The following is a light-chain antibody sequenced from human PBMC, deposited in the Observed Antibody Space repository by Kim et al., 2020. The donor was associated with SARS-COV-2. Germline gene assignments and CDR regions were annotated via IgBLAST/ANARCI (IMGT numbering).Light chain of an antibody. CDR3: GTWDSSLSAGNYV. CDR1: NSNIVNNY. V-gene: IGLV1-51*01. Sequence: KVTISCSGSNSNIVNNYVSWYQQLPGTAPKLLIYDNNKRPSGIPDRFSGSKSGTSATLGITGLQTGDEADYYCGTWDSSLSAGNYVFGTGTKVTVL. CDR2: DNN. J-gene: IGLJ1*01.